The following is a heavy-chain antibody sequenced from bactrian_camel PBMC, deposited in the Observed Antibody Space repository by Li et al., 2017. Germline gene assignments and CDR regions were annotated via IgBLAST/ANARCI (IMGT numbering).Heavy chain of an antibody. V-gene: IGHV3-3*01. CDR2: NRKSGGET. CDR3: AEGLGSRGEHCSSLNS. J-gene: IGHJ6*01. D-gene: IGHD6*01. CDR1: GHSRGSNC. Sequence: HVQLVESGGGSVQPGGSLRLSCVLSGHSRGSNCVGWFRLPEGGAPAEREGIAANRKSGGETWYHDSVKGLFIISQVKNTVYLQMNNLQPDDTAMYSFAEGLGSRGEHCSSLNSWGQGTQVTVS.